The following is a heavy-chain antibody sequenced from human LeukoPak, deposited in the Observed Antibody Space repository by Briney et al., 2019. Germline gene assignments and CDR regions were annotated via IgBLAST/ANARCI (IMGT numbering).Heavy chain of an antibody. CDR3: ARDVGGIDSFDY. V-gene: IGHV1-3*01. J-gene: IGHJ4*02. CDR2: INAGNGNT. CDR1: GYTFTSYA. Sequence: ASVKVSCKASGYTFTSYAMHWVRQAPGQRLEWMGWINAGNGNTKYSQKFQGRVTITRDTSASTAYMELSSLRSEDTAVYYCARDVGGIDSFDYWGQGTLVTVSS. D-gene: IGHD3-10*01.